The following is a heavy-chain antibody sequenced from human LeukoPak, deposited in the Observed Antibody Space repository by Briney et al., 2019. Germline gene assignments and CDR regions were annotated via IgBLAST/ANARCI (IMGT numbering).Heavy chain of an antibody. CDR2: ISAYNGNT. CDR1: GYTFTSYG. D-gene: IGHD3-9*01. CDR3: ARSGYDILTGFRFDP. V-gene: IGHV1-18*01. Sequence: EASVKVSCKASGYTFTSYGISWVRQAPGQGLEWMGWISAYNGNTNYAQKLQGRVTMTTDTSTSTAYMELRSLRSDDTAVYYCARSGYDILTGFRFDPWGQGTLVTVSS. J-gene: IGHJ5*02.